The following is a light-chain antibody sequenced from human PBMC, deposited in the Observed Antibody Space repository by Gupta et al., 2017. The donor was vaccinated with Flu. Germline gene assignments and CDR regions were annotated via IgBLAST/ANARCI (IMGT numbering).Light chain of an antibody. Sequence: DVVMAQSPLSLPVTLGQQAYISCRSSQSFVYKIGVTFLNWFQQRPGQSPRRIIYEVSNRDYGVPDIFSGSWSDTDFTLKISRVDAEYVGVYYYMRGTHPWTFGQGTRLEI. CDR1: QSFVYKIGVTF. CDR2: EVS. CDR3: MRGTHPWT. J-gene: IGKJ2*02. V-gene: IGKV2-30*01.